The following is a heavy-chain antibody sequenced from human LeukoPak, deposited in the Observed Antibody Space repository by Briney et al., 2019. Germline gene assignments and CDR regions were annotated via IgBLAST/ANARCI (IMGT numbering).Heavy chain of an antibody. V-gene: IGHV3-21*01. D-gene: IGHD2-2*02. Sequence: GGSLRLSCAASGFTFSSYSMNWVRQAPGKGLEWVSSISSSSSYIYYADSVKGRFTISRDNAKNSLYLQMNSLRAEDTAVYYCARDSAGYCSSTSCYRAFDIWGQGTMVTVSS. CDR2: ISSSSSYI. J-gene: IGHJ3*02. CDR1: GFTFSSYS. CDR3: ARDSAGYCSSTSCYRAFDI.